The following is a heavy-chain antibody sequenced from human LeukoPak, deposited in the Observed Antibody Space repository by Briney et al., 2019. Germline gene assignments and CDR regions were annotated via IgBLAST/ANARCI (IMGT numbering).Heavy chain of an antibody. CDR3: ARAARILDSRYYYYYMDV. D-gene: IGHD2/OR15-2a*01. Sequence: SETLSLTCTVSGGSISSYYWSWIRQAAGKGPEWRGRINNRGRTDYNSSLKSRVTMSVDTSKNQFSLKLSSVTAADTAVYYCARAARILDSRYYYYYMDVWGRGTTVTVSS. CDR2: INNRGRT. V-gene: IGHV4-4*07. J-gene: IGHJ6*03. CDR1: GGSISSYY.